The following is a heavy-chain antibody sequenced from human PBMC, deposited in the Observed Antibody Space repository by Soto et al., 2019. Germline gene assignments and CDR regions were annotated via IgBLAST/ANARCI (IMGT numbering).Heavy chain of an antibody. Sequence: EVQLAQSGAEVKKPGESLKVSCKASGYSFTQHWIGWVRQMPGKGLEWMGTMYPGDSHVMYSPSFQGQVTISADKSITTAYLQWYSLKAWDSAIYYCVRQMPGEYGMDVWGQGTTVTVSS. V-gene: IGHV5-51*01. J-gene: IGHJ6*02. CDR3: VRQMPGEYGMDV. CDR2: MYPGDSHV. D-gene: IGHD2-2*01. CDR1: GYSFTQHW.